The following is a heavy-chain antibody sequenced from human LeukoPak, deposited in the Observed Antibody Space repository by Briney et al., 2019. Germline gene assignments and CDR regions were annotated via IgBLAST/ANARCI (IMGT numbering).Heavy chain of an antibody. J-gene: IGHJ5*02. Sequence: SETLSLTCTVSGGSISSSSYYWGWIRQPPGKGLEWIGSIYYSGSTYYNPSLKSRVTISVDTSKNQFSLKLSSVTAADTAVYYCARGQYLYGSGSYYKSWFDPWGQGTLVTVSS. CDR2: IYYSGST. CDR3: ARGQYLYGSGSYYKSWFDP. V-gene: IGHV4-39*01. CDR1: GGSISSSSYY. D-gene: IGHD3-10*01.